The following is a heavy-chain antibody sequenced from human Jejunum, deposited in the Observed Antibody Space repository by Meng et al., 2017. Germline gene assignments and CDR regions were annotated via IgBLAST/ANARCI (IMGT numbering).Heavy chain of an antibody. J-gene: IGHJ4*02. Sequence: ELRLVAAGGGLVQRGGSLRLSCAAFGFDFSRNYMHWVRQAPWKGLVRVSRIKSDDGSTRYADSVRGRFTISRDNAKNTLYLQMNDLRADDTALYYCLAYTSGWNWGQGTLVTVSS. CDR2: IKSDDGST. CDR3: LAYTSGWN. V-gene: IGHV3-74*01. D-gene: IGHD6-19*01. CDR1: GFDFSRNY.